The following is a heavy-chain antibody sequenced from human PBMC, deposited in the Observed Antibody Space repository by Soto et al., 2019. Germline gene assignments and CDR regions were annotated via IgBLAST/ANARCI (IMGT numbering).Heavy chain of an antibody. CDR2: IYYTGNT. CDR1: GGSISPSY. J-gene: IGHJ4*02. CDR3: AAGLDHNKVGY. V-gene: IGHV4-59*01. Sequence: QVRLQESGPGLVEPSETLSLTCTVSGGSISPSYWNWVRQPPGKRLEWIGCIYYTGNTYYNPSLKRRVTISRDTSKNQFSLEVPSVTAADTAMYYCAAGLDHNKVGYWGQGTLVTVSS. D-gene: IGHD3-16*01.